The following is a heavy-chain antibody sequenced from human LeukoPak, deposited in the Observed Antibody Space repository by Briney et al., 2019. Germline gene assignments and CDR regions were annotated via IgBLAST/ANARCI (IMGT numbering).Heavy chain of an antibody. D-gene: IGHD3-3*01. J-gene: IGHJ4*02. CDR1: GYTLTELS. V-gene: IGHV1-24*01. Sequence: SVKVSCKVSGYTLTELSMHWVRQAPGKGLEWMGGFDPEDGVTIYAQKFQGRVTMTTDTSTSTAYMELRSLRSDDTAVYYCARDRNTIFGVVDSAHFDYWGQGTLVTVSS. CDR2: FDPEDGVT. CDR3: ARDRNTIFGVVDSAHFDY.